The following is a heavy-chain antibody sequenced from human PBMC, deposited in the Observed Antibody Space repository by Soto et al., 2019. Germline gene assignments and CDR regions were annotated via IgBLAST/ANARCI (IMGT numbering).Heavy chain of an antibody. V-gene: IGHV1-18*01. CDR2: ISAYNGDT. Sequence: ASVKVSCKAPGYTFTNYGITWVRQAPGQGLEWMGWISAYNGDTHYTQRLQGRVTMTTDTSTSTAYMELSGLRSDDTAVYYCARDRYSYGSQFDYWGQGTLVTVSS. CDR3: ARDRYSYGSQFDY. CDR1: GYTFTNYG. D-gene: IGHD5-18*01. J-gene: IGHJ4*02.